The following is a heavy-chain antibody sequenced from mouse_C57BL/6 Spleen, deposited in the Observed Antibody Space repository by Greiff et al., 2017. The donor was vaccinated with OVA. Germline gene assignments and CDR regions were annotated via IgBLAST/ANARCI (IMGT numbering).Heavy chain of an antibody. CDR2: IYPGSGST. Sequence: VQLQQPGAELVKPGASVKMSCKASGYTFTSYWITWVKQRPGQGLEWIGDIYPGSGSTNYNEKFKSKATLTVDTSSSTAYMQLSSLTSEDTAVYYCAREDYDYDEGDYYAMDYWGQGTSVTVSS. D-gene: IGHD2-4*01. CDR3: AREDYDYDEGDYYAMDY. J-gene: IGHJ4*01. CDR1: GYTFTSYW. V-gene: IGHV1-55*01.